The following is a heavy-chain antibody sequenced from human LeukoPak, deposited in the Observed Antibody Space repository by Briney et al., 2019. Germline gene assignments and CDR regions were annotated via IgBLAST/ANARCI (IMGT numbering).Heavy chain of an antibody. CDR1: GFTFTSSA. V-gene: IGHV1-58*01. J-gene: IGHJ4*02. Sequence: SVKVSCKASGFTFTSSAVQWVRQARGQRLEWTGWIVVGSGNTNYAQKFQERVTITRDMSTSTAYMELSSLRSEDTAVYYCAAEPVEMATAFDYWGQGTLVTVSS. CDR2: IVVGSGNT. CDR3: AAEPVEMATAFDY. D-gene: IGHD5-24*01.